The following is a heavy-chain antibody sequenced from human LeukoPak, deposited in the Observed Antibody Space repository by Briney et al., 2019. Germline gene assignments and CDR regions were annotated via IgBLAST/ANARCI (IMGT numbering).Heavy chain of an antibody. V-gene: IGHV1-8*01. J-gene: IGHJ4*02. Sequence: ASVKVSCKASGYTFTSYDINWVRQATGHGLEWLGWMNPNSGNTGHAQKIQGRVTMTRNTSISTAYIGLSSVRSEDTAVYYCARGWVVQQWLVLDWGQGTLVTVSS. D-gene: IGHD6-19*01. CDR2: MNPNSGNT. CDR3: ARGWVVQQWLVLD. CDR1: GYTFTSYD.